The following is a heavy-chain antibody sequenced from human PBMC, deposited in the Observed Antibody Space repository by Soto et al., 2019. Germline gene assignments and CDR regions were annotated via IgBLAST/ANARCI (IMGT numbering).Heavy chain of an antibody. CDR1: KFTFSSYA. Sequence: EVQLLESGGGFVQPGGSLRVACAASKFTFSSYAMSWVRQAPGKGLEWVSTISDTGYDTYYTDSVKGRFTIARDNSKKTFYLQMNSPRAEDTAVYYCTNLGADSGFYSHYFESWGQGTLVTVSS. V-gene: IGHV3-23*01. CDR2: ISDTGYDT. J-gene: IGHJ4*02. CDR3: TNLGADSGFYSHYFES. D-gene: IGHD5-12*01.